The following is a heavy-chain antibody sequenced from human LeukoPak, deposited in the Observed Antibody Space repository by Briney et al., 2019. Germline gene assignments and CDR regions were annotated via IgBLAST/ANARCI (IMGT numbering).Heavy chain of an antibody. CDR2: ISWNSGSI. Sequence: GGSLSLSCAASGFAFDDYAMHWVRQAPGKGLEWVSGISWNSGSIGYADSVKGRFTISRDNAKNSLYLQMNSLRAEDTALYYCATGDIVQVPAAIPHHYWGQGTLVTVSS. V-gene: IGHV3-9*01. CDR3: ATGDIVQVPAAIPHHY. CDR1: GFAFDDYA. D-gene: IGHD2-2*02. J-gene: IGHJ4*02.